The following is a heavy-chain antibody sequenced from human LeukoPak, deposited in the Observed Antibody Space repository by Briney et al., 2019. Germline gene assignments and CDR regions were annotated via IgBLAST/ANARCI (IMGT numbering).Heavy chain of an antibody. CDR3: ARDPGGGFKQWLALDY. CDR1: GFTFSSYA. V-gene: IGHV3-30*04. CDR2: ISYDGSNK. D-gene: IGHD6-19*01. Sequence: GRSLRLSCAASGFTFSSYAMHWVRQAPGKGLEWVAVISYDGSNKYYADSVKGRFTISRDNSKSTLYLQMNSLRAEDTAVYYCARDPGGGFKQWLALDYWGQGTLVTVSS. J-gene: IGHJ4*02.